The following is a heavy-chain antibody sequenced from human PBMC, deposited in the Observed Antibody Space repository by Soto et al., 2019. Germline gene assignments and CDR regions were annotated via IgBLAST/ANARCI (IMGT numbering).Heavy chain of an antibody. CDR1: GGSISSSSYY. D-gene: IGHD2-15*01. CDR2: IYYSGST. Sequence: QLQPQESGPGLVKPSETLSLTCTVSGGSISSSSYYWGWIRQPPGKGLEWIGSIYYSGSTYYNPSLKSRVTISVDTSKNQFSLKLSSVTAADTAVYYCASRYCSGGSCYLVQKNNWFDPWGQGTLVTVSS. V-gene: IGHV4-39*01. CDR3: ASRYCSGGSCYLVQKNNWFDP. J-gene: IGHJ5*02.